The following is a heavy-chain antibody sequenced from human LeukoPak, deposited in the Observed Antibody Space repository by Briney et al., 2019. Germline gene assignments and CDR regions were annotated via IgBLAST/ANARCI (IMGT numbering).Heavy chain of an antibody. J-gene: IGHJ4*02. CDR2: IYTSGST. V-gene: IGHV4-61*02. Sequence: SETLSLTCTVSGGSIRSGSYYWSWIRQPAGKGLEWIGRIYTSGSTNYNPSLKSRVTISVDTSKNQFSLKLSSVTAADTAVYYCARGGYYGSGSQPNFDYWGQGTLVTVSS. CDR3: ARGGYYGSGSQPNFDY. D-gene: IGHD3-10*01. CDR1: GGSIRSGSYY.